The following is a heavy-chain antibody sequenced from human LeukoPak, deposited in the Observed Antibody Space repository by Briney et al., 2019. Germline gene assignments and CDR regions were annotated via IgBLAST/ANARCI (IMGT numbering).Heavy chain of an antibody. CDR2: MKLDGSEE. D-gene: IGHD2-15*01. Sequence: PGGPLRLSCAASGFTFRSYWMSWVRQAPGKGLEWVANMKLDGSEEYYVDSVKGRFTISSDNAKNSLYLQMNSLRVDDTAVYYCAGWARYCSSGSCYSWFDPWGQGTLVTVSS. CDR3: AGWARYCSSGSCYSWFDP. J-gene: IGHJ5*02. V-gene: IGHV3-7*01. CDR1: GFTFRSYW.